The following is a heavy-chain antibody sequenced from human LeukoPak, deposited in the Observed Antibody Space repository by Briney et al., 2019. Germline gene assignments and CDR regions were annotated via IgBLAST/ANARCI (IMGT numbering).Heavy chain of an antibody. D-gene: IGHD2-8*01. CDR1: AFTLSTYE. J-gene: IGHJ2*01. CDR2: ISPSGTTI. V-gene: IGHV3-48*03. CDR3: ARSNRYFDL. Sequence: PGGSLRLSCAASAFTLSTYEMNWVRQAPGKGLEWISYISPSGTTISYADSVKGRFPISRDNAKNSLYLQTNSLRDEDPAIYSCARSNRYFDLWGRGTLVTVSS.